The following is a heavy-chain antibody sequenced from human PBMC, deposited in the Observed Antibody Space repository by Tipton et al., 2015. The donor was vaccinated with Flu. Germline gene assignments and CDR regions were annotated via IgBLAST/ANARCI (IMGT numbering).Heavy chain of an antibody. V-gene: IGHV4-38-2*01. D-gene: IGHD5-12*01. J-gene: IGHJ4*02. Sequence: GLVKPSETLSLICAVSDYSISSGYYWGWIRQPPGKGLEWIGCISHTGRTYYNPSLKSRVTISVDTSKNQFSLKVSSLTAADTAVYYCARGSGYANVYLDSWGQGTLVAVSS. CDR3: ARGSGYANVYLDS. CDR1: DYSISSGYY. CDR2: ISHTGRT.